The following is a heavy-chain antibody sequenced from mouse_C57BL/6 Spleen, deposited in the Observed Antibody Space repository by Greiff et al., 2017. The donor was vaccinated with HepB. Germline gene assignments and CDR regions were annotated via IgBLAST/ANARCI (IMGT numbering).Heavy chain of an antibody. Sequence: QVHVKQPGAELVMPGASVKLSCKASGYTFTSYWMHWVKQRPGQGLEWIGEIDPSDSYTNYNQKFKGKSTLTVDKSSSTAYMQLSSLTSEDSAVYYCARYYGSSLNWYFDVWGTGTTVTVSS. V-gene: IGHV1-69*01. CDR3: ARYYGSSLNWYFDV. CDR1: GYTFTSYW. J-gene: IGHJ1*03. D-gene: IGHD1-1*01. CDR2: IDPSDSYT.